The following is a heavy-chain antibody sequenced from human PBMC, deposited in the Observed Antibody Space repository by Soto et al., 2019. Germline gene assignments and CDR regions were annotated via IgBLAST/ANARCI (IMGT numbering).Heavy chain of an antibody. CDR2: INHSGST. J-gene: IGHJ5*02. CDR3: ARGFRFLEWLLYPDWFDP. CDR1: GGSFSGYY. V-gene: IGHV4-34*01. D-gene: IGHD3-3*01. Sequence: PSETLSLTCAVYGGSFSGYYWSWIRQPPGKGLEWIGEINHSGSTNYNPSLKSRVTISVDTSKNQFSLKLSSVTAADTAVYYCARGFRFLEWLLYPDWFDPWGQGTLVTVSS.